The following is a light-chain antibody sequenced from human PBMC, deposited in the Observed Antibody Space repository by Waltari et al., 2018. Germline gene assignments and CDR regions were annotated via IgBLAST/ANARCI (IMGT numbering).Light chain of an antibody. J-gene: IGKJ2*01. Sequence: DIQMTQSPSTLSASVGDRVTITCRASQTISSWLAWYQQKPGKAPKLLIYKASSLESGVPSRFSGSVSGTEFTLPISSLQPDDFATYYCQQYSTYPYTFGQGTKLEIK. V-gene: IGKV1-5*03. CDR2: KAS. CDR3: QQYSTYPYT. CDR1: QTISSW.